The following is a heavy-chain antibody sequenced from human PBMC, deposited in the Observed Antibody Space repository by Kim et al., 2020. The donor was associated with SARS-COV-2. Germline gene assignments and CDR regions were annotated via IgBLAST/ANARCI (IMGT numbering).Heavy chain of an antibody. CDR3: ARGMSWFDP. Sequence: YIYYADSVKGRFTISRDNAKNSLYLQMNSLRAEDTAVYYCARGMSWFDPWGQGTLVTVSS. J-gene: IGHJ5*02. V-gene: IGHV3-21*01. CDR2: YI.